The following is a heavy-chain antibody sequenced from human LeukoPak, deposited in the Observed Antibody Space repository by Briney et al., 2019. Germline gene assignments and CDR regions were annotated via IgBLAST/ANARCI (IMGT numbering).Heavy chain of an antibody. V-gene: IGHV3-7*03. D-gene: IGHD6-6*01. CDR1: GFTFSRYT. Sequence: GGSLRLSCAASGFTFSRYTMNWVRQAPGKGLEWVANIKQDGSEKYYVDSVKARFTISRDNAKNSLYLQMNSLRAEDTAVYYCARKLGELDYWAREPWSPSPQ. J-gene: IGHJ4*02. CDR2: IKQDGSEK. CDR3: ARKLGELDY.